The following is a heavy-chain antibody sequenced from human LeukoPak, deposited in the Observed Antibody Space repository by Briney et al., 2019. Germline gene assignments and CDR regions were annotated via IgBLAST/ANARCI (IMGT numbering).Heavy chain of an antibody. V-gene: IGHV1-69*06. J-gene: IGHJ4*02. CDR3: ARVFIGSGSYCAGFDY. CDR1: GGTFSSYA. Sequence: ASVKVSCKASGGTFSSYAISWVRQAPGQGLEWMGGIIPIFGTANYAQKFQGRVTITADKSTSTAYMELSSLRSEDTAVYYGARVFIGSGSYCAGFDYLGLGILVTVSS. CDR2: IIPIFGTA. D-gene: IGHD3-10*01.